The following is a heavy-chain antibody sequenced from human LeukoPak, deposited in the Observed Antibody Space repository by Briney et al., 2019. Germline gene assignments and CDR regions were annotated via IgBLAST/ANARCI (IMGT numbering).Heavy chain of an antibody. J-gene: IGHJ3*02. CDR3: AADGGYYDFWSGYYRGAFDI. CDR1: GYTFTGYY. CDR2: VVVGSGNT. D-gene: IGHD3-3*01. V-gene: IGHV1-58*02. Sequence: ASVKVSCKASGYTFTGYYMHWVRQARGQRLEWIGWVVVGSGNTNYAQKFQERVTITRDMSTSTAYMELSSLRSEDTAVYYCAADGGYYDFWSGYYRGAFDIWGQGTMVTVSS.